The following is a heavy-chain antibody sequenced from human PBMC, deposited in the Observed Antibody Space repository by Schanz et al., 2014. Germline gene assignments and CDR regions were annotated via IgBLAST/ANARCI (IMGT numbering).Heavy chain of an antibody. CDR1: GFTFSSYW. CDR2: LSGSGGST. J-gene: IGHJ6*02. Sequence: EVQLVESGGGVVHPGGSLRLSCAASGFTFSSYWMHWVRQAPGKGLVWVSALSGSGGSTYYADSVKGRFTISRDNSRNTLHLQMNSLRAEDAAVYRCARDKNYDDSAEYGMDVWGQGTTVTVSS. CDR3: ARDKNYDDSAEYGMDV. V-gene: IGHV3-23*04. D-gene: IGHD3-22*01.